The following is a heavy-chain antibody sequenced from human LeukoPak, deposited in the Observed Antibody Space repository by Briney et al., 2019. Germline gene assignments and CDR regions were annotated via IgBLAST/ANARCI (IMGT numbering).Heavy chain of an antibody. Sequence: PGGSLRLSCEGSAFIFSGHWMNWVRQTPGKGLEWVASIKKDGSEKHYVDSVKARFTISRDNAKNSLYLEMNSLRAEDTAVYYCARDRGLRYFDSFDYWGQGALVTVSS. V-gene: IGHV3-7*03. CDR3: ARDRGLRYFDSFDY. D-gene: IGHD3-9*01. J-gene: IGHJ4*02. CDR1: AFIFSGHW. CDR2: IKKDGSEK.